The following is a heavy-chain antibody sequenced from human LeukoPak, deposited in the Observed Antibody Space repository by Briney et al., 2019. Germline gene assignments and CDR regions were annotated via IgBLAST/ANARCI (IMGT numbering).Heavy chain of an antibody. D-gene: IGHD5/OR15-5a*01. Sequence: SETLSLTCTVSGGSISSYYWSWIRQPPGKGLEWIGYIYYSGSTNYNPSLKSRVTMSVDTSKNQFSLRLSSVTAADTAVYYCARDHDPPGLWGQGTLVTVSS. CDR2: IYYSGST. CDR3: ARDHDPPGL. V-gene: IGHV4-59*01. CDR1: GGSISSYY. J-gene: IGHJ4*02.